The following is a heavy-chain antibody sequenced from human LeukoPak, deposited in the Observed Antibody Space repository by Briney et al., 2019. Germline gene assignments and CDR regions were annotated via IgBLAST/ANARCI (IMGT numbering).Heavy chain of an antibody. CDR2: IYYSGST. V-gene: IGHV4-59*01. CDR3: ARVREDGYIYYFDY. D-gene: IGHD5-24*01. Sequence: SETLSLTCTVSGGSISSYYWSWIRQPPGKGLEWIGYIYYSGSTNYNPSLKSRVTISVDTSKNQFSLKLSSVTAADTAVYYCARVREDGYIYYFDYWGQGTLVTVSP. J-gene: IGHJ4*02. CDR1: GGSISSYY.